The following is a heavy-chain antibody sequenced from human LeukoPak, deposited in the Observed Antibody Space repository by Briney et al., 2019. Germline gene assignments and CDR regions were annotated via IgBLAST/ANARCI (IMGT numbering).Heavy chain of an antibody. J-gene: IGHJ4*02. D-gene: IGHD1-26*01. CDR2: IYYSGST. Sequence: PSETLSLTCTVSVDSISSYYGSCIRQPPGKGLEWSGYIYYSGSTNYNPSLKIRVTISVDTSKNQFSLKLSSVTAADTAVYYCARAIRGSYHDFDYCGQGTLVTVSS. CDR1: VDSISSYY. V-gene: IGHV4-59*12. CDR3: ARAIRGSYHDFDY.